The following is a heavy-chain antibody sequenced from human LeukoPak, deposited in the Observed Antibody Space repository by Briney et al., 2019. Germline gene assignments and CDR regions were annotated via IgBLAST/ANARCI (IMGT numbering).Heavy chain of an antibody. CDR3: ARGRYYYDSSGHDAFDI. V-gene: IGHV4-34*01. CDR1: GGSFSGYY. D-gene: IGHD3-22*01. Sequence: SETLSLTCAVYGGSFSGYYWSWIRQPPGKGLEWIGEINHSGSTNYNPSLKSRVTISVDTSKNQFSLKLSSVTAADTAVCYCARGRYYYDSSGHDAFDIWGQGTMVTVSS. CDR2: INHSGST. J-gene: IGHJ3*02.